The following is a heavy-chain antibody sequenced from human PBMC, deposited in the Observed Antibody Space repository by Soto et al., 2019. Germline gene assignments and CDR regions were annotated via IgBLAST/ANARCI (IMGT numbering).Heavy chain of an antibody. V-gene: IGHV1-18*04. Sequence: ASVKVSWKASGYTFTSYGISWVRQAPGQGLEWMGWISAYNGNTNYAQKLQGRVTMTTDTSTSTAYMELRSLRSDDTAVYYCASNLYSSSWYGFGYWGQGTLVTVSS. J-gene: IGHJ4*02. CDR2: ISAYNGNT. CDR1: GYTFTSYG. CDR3: ASNLYSSSWYGFGY. D-gene: IGHD6-13*01.